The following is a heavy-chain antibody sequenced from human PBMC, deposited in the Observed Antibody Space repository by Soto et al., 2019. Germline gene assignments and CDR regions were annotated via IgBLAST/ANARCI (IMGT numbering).Heavy chain of an antibody. CDR2: IRSKANTYAT. CDR1: GFTFSDSA. D-gene: IGHD4-4*01. Sequence: GGSLRLSCAASGFTFSDSAMHWVRQASGKGLEWVGRIRSKANTYATTYAASVKGRFTISRDDSKNTAFLQMNSLKTEDTAVYYCSRHGGGANYRFDYWGQGTLVTVSS. J-gene: IGHJ4*02. V-gene: IGHV3-73*01. CDR3: SRHGGGANYRFDY.